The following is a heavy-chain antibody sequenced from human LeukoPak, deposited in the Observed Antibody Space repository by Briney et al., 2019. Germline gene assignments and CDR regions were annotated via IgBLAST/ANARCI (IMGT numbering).Heavy chain of an antibody. CDR1: GYTFTSHY. CDR3: ARITTTTSGWYFDL. V-gene: IGHV1-46*01. Sequence: GASVKVSCKASGYTFTSHYMHWVRQAPGEGLEWMGIIHPSGGSTTYAQKFQGRVTMTTDTSTSTVYMELSSLRSEDTALYYCARITTTTSGWYFDLWGRGTLVTVSS. CDR2: IHPSGGST. D-gene: IGHD3-22*01. J-gene: IGHJ2*01.